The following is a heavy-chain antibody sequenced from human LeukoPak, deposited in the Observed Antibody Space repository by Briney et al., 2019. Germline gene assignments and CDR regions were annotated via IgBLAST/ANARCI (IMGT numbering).Heavy chain of an antibody. CDR2: INHSGST. D-gene: IGHD3-10*01. Sequence: SETLSLTCTVSGGSISSYYWSWIRQPPGKGLEWIGEINHSGSTNYNPSLKSRVTISVDTSKNQFSLKLSSVTAADTAVYYCARDSGTTGEVKFDPWGQGTLVTVSS. V-gene: IGHV4-34*01. CDR1: GGSISSYY. CDR3: ARDSGTTGEVKFDP. J-gene: IGHJ5*02.